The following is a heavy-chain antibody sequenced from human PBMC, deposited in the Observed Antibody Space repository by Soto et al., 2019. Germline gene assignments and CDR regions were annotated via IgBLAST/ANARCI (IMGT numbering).Heavy chain of an antibody. Sequence: SETLSLTCTVSGGSISSGGYYWSWIRQHPGKGLEWIGYIYYSGSTYYNPSLKSRVTISVDTSKNQFSLKLSSVAAADTAVYYCARFPIYDSIGLDPWGQGTLVTVSS. J-gene: IGHJ5*02. V-gene: IGHV4-31*03. CDR1: GGSISSGGYY. CDR3: ARFPIYDSIGLDP. CDR2: IYYSGST. D-gene: IGHD3-22*01.